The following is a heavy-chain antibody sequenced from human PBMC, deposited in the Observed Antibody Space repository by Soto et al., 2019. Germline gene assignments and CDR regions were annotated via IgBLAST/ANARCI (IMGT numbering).Heavy chain of an antibody. CDR1: GGSISTSNYY. CDR2: IYYSGTT. D-gene: IGHD2-21*02. V-gene: IGHV4-39*01. CDR3: ATFVVPASRHTDFDG. Sequence: SETLSLTCTVSGGSISTSNYYWGWVRQPPGKGLDWIGNIYYSGTTYYNPSLKSRVTISVDTSKNQFSLKLNSVTAADTAVYYCATFVVPASRHTDFDGWGPGTLVTVAS. J-gene: IGHJ4*02.